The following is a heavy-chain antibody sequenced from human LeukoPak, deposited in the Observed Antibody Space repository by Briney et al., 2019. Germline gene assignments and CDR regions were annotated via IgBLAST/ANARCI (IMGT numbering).Heavy chain of an antibody. D-gene: IGHD2-2*01. CDR1: GGSISSYY. CDR2: IYTSGST. Sequence: SETLSLTCTVSGGSISSYYWSWIRQPAGKGLEWIGRIYTSGSTNYNPSLKSRVTMSVDTSKNQFSLKLSSETAADTAVYYCARGDARVGGNRANWFDPWGQGTLVTVSS. CDR3: ARGDARVGGNRANWFDP. V-gene: IGHV4-4*07. J-gene: IGHJ5*02.